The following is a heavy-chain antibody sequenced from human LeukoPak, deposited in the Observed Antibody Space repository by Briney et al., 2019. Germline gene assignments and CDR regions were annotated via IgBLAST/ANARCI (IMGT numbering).Heavy chain of an antibody. J-gene: IGHJ4*02. CDR1: GYTFTSYY. Sequence: ASVKVSCKASGYTFTSYYMHWVRQAPGQGLEWMGIINPSGGSTSYAQKFQGRVTMTRGTSTSTVYMELSSLRSEDTAVYYCARATGIQLWSRGADYWGQGTLVTVSS. V-gene: IGHV1-46*01. CDR3: ARATGIQLWSRGADY. CDR2: INPSGGST. D-gene: IGHD5-18*01.